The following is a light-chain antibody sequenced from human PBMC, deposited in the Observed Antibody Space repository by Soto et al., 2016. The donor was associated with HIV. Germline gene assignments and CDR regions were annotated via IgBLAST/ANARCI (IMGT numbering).Light chain of an antibody. CDR3: LAWDSTTNLYV. CDR2: RDT. CDR1: NLGNTY. Sequence: SYELTQPPSVSVSPGQTASITCSGRNLGNTYASWYLQKPGQSPLMVIYRDTKRPSGIPERFSGSNSGNTATLTISGTQAMDEADYFCLAWDSTTNLYVFGTGTKVTVL. J-gene: IGLJ1*01. V-gene: IGLV3-1*01.